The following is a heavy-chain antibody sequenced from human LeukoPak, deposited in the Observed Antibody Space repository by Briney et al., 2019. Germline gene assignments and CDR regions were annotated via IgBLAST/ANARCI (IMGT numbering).Heavy chain of an antibody. CDR3: ARYSSSWSPNYYNRMDV. CDR2: ISSGSSYI. CDR1: GFTFSSYS. J-gene: IGHJ6*02. Sequence: PGGSLRLSCAASGFTFSSYSMNWVRQAPGKGLEWVSSISSGSSYIYYADSVKGRFTISRDNAKNSLYLQMNSLRAEDTAVYYCARYSSSWSPNYYNRMDVWGQGATGTVSS. V-gene: IGHV3-21*01. D-gene: IGHD6-13*01.